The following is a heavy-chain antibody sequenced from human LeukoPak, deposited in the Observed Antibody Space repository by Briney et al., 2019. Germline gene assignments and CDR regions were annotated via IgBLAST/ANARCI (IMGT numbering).Heavy chain of an antibody. D-gene: IGHD3-22*01. Sequence: PGESLRLSCAASGFIFKSHWMTWVRQAPGKGLQWVASIRQDGSVKYYVDSVQGRFTISRDDAMNSLYLQMNSLRAEDTAVYYCARWSHDSFGYYWISSWGQGALVTVSS. CDR1: GFIFKSHW. CDR3: ARWSHDSFGYYWISS. J-gene: IGHJ4*02. V-gene: IGHV3-7*01. CDR2: IRQDGSVK.